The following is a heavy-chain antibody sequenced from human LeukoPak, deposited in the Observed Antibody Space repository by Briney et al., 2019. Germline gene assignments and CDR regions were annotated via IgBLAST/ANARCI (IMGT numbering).Heavy chain of an antibody. D-gene: IGHD3-16*01. CDR3: ARDFGGPINY. CDR1: GFTFSSYG. V-gene: IGHV3-33*01. CDR2: IWYDGSNK. Sequence: QPGGSLRLSCAASGFTFSSYGMHWVRQAPGKGLEWVAVIWYDGSNKYYADSVKGRFTISRDNSKNTLYLRMNSLRAEDTAMYYCARDFGGPINYWGQGTLVTVSS. J-gene: IGHJ4*02.